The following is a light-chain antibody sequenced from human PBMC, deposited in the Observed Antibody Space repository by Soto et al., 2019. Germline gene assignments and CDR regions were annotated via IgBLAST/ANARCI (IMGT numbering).Light chain of an antibody. Sequence: IVLTQSPATLSLSPGGRATLSCRASQSVSSSYLAWYQQKPGQAPRLLIYGASSRATGIPDRFSGSGSGTDFTLTISRLEPEDFAVYYCQQYGSSLWTFGQGTKVDI. CDR3: QQYGSSLWT. CDR2: GAS. V-gene: IGKV3-20*01. CDR1: QSVSSSY. J-gene: IGKJ1*01.